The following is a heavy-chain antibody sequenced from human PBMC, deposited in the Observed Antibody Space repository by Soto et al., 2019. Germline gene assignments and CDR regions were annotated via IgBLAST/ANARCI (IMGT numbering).Heavy chain of an antibody. V-gene: IGHV5-10-1*01. D-gene: IGHD3-16*02. Sequence: PGESLKISCERDSYRYCSYWITWVIQAPGPGLEWMGRTEPRHPPTNCTASCEGHVTFWADKSINTAFRQGSSLRASDTATYFCTRHAVITSGGVIVSHWFDPWGQGTPATVS. CDR2: TEPRHPPT. CDR1: SYRYCSYW. J-gene: IGHJ5*02. CDR3: TRHAVITSGGVIVSHWFDP.